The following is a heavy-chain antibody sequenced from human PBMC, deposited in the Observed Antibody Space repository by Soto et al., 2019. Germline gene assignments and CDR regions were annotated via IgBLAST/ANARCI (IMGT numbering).Heavy chain of an antibody. CDR2: IKSKTDGGTT. CDR3: TTDYYSYYYDSSGYYPFDY. Sequence: GGSLRLSCAASGFTFSNAWMSWVRQTPGKGLEWVGRIKSKTDGGTTDYAAPVKGRFTISRDDSKNTLYLQMNSLKTEDTAVYYCTTDYYSYYYDSSGYYPFDYWGQGTLVTVSS. D-gene: IGHD3-22*01. J-gene: IGHJ4*02. V-gene: IGHV3-15*01. CDR1: GFTFSNAW.